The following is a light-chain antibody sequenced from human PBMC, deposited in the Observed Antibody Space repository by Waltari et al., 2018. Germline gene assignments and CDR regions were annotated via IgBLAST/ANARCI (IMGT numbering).Light chain of an antibody. CDR3: HSRDASGVGGS. J-gene: IGLJ2*01. CDR2: DRN. CDR1: SPRSNY. V-gene: IGLV3-19*01. Sequence: SSELTQDPTVSVAMGQTVRITCQGDSPRSNYASWYQQRPGQAPVLVLFDRNDRPSGVPDRFSGSTSDNTAVLTITGAQAEDEASYYCHSRDASGVGGSFGGGTKLTVL.